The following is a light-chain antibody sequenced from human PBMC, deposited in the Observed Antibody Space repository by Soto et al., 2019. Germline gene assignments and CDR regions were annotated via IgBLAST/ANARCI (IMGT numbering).Light chain of an antibody. V-gene: IGKV3-11*01. CDR1: QSVGTA. CDR3: HQRSKRPTT. CDR2: DAS. Sequence: EVVLTQSPVTLSLSPGDRAALSCRASQSVGTAVVWYQQKPGQAPRLLIYDASDRATGVPARFSGSGSGTDFTLTISSLDPDDVAVYFCHQRSKRPTTFGQGTQLDI. J-gene: IGKJ2*01.